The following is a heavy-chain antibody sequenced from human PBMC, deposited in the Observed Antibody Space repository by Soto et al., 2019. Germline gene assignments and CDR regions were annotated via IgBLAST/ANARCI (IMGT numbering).Heavy chain of an antibody. J-gene: IGHJ6*02. D-gene: IGHD4-17*01. CDR2: IKQDGSES. Sequence: PGGSLRLSCAASGFTFSNYWMSWVRQAPGKGLEWVANIKQDGSESSYADSVKGRFTISRDNAKNSLYLQMNSLRAEDTAVYYCASDYGDYLRTYYYGMDVWGQGTTVTVSS. V-gene: IGHV3-7*01. CDR1: GFTFSNYW. CDR3: ASDYGDYLRTYYYGMDV.